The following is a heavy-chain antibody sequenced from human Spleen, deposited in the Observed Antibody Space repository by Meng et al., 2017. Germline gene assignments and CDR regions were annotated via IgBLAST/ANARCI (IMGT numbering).Heavy chain of an antibody. D-gene: IGHD3-16*02. J-gene: IGHJ4*02. CDR2: ISGSGGST. Sequence: GESLKISCAASGFTFSSYAMSWVRQAPGKGLEWVSAISGSGGSTYYADSVKGRFTISRDNSKNTLYLQMNSLRAEDTAVYYCARDSSDYDYVWGNYRYIFDYWGQGTLVTVSS. V-gene: IGHV3-23*01. CDR1: GFTFSSYA. CDR3: ARDSSDYDYVWGNYRYIFDY.